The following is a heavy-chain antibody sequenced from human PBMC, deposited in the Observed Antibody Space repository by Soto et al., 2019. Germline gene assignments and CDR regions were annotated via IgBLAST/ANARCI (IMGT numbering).Heavy chain of an antibody. CDR1: GGSISSSSYY. Sequence: SETLSLTCTVSGGSISSSSYYWGWIRQPPGKGLEWIGSIYYSGSTYYNPSLKSRVTISVDTSKNQFSLKLSSVTAADTAVYYCASCSDSSSWVDYWGQGTLVTVSS. D-gene: IGHD6-13*01. CDR2: IYYSGST. V-gene: IGHV4-39*01. J-gene: IGHJ4*02. CDR3: ASCSDSSSWVDY.